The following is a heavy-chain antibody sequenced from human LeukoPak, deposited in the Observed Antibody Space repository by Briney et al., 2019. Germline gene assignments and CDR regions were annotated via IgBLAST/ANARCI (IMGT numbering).Heavy chain of an antibody. CDR2: IYSGGST. D-gene: IGHD3-3*01. V-gene: IGHV3-53*01. CDR1: GFTFSSNY. CDR3: AKQGRNDFVDS. J-gene: IGHJ4*02. Sequence: GGSLRLSCAASGFTFSSNYMSWVRQAPGKGLEWVSVIYSGGSTYYADSVKGRFTISRDNSKNTIYLQMNSLRADDTAVYYCAKQGRNDFVDSWGQGTLVTVSS.